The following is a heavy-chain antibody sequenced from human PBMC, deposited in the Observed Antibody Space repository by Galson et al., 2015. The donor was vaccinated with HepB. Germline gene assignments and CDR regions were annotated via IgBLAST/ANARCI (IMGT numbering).Heavy chain of an antibody. V-gene: IGHV3-30-3*01. CDR2: ISYDGSNK. D-gene: IGHD2-15*01. CDR1: GFTFSSYA. CDR3: ARDQSHVVVAATEFDY. J-gene: IGHJ4*02. Sequence: SLRLSCAASGFTFSSYAMHWVRQAPGKGLEWVAVISYDGSNKYYADSVKGRFTISRDNSKNTLYLQVNSLRTEETGVYYCARDQSHVVVAATEFDYWGQGTLVTVSS.